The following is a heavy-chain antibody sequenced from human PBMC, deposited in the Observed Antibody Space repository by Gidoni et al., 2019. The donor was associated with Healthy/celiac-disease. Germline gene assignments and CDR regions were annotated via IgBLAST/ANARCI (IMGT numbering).Heavy chain of an antibody. Sequence: QLQLQESGPGLVKPSETLSLICTVSGGSISSSSYYWGWIRQPPGKGLEWIGSIYYSGSTYYNPSLKRRVTISGDTSKNQFSLKLSSVTAADTAVYYCARRQAYYENYFDYWGQGTLVTVSS. CDR2: IYYSGST. CDR3: ARRQAYYENYFDY. J-gene: IGHJ4*02. D-gene: IGHD3-3*01. CDR1: GGSISSSSYY. V-gene: IGHV4-39*01.